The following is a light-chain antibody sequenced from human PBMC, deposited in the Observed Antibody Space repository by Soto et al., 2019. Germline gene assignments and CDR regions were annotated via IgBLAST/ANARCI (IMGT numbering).Light chain of an antibody. J-gene: IGKJ5*01. CDR3: EHYGISFPVT. V-gene: IGKV3-20*01. Sequence: IVLTQSPGTLSLSPGEIATLSCRASQAVDSKFLAWYQQNPGQAPRLIMFGASGRATGVPARSSGGVSGTDFTLTISRLEPEDFAVYYCEHYGISFPVTFGQGTRLQI. CDR2: GAS. CDR1: QAVDSKF.